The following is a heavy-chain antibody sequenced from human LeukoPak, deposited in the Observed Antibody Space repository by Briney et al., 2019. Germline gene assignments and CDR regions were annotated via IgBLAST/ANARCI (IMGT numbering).Heavy chain of an antibody. CDR1: GFIVSNYW. Sequence: GGSLRLSCAASGFIVSNYWMSWVRQAPGKGLEWVASINEGGSGTFYVDSVKGRFTISRDSAKNSLYLQVNSLRAEDTAVYYCVRDSDRRSDCWGQGTLVAVSS. CDR2: INEGGSGT. D-gene: IGHD3-22*01. CDR3: VRDSDRRSDC. V-gene: IGHV3-7*03. J-gene: IGHJ4*02.